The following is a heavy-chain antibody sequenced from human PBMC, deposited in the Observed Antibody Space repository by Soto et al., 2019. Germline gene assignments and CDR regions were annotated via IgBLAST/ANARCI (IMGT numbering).Heavy chain of an antibody. CDR3: ARERRYCSSTSCYSGWFDP. V-gene: IGHV1-2*02. CDR2: INPNSGGT. J-gene: IGHJ5*02. Sequence: GASVKVSCKASGYTFTGYYMHWVRQAPGQGPEWMGWINPNSGGTDYAQKFQGRVTMTRDTSISTAYMELSRLRSDDTAVYYCARERRYCSSTSCYSGWFDPWGQGTLVTVSS. D-gene: IGHD2-2*01. CDR1: GYTFTGYY.